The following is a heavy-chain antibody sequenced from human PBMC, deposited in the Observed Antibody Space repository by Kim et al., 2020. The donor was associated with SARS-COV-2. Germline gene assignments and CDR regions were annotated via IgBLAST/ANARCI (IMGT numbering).Heavy chain of an antibody. Sequence: GGSLRLSCAASGFTFSSYAMSWVRQAPGKGLEWVSAISGSGGSTYYADSVKGRFTISRDNSKNTLYLQMNSLRAEDTAVYYCAKRASYYDSSGPPHWYFDLWGRSTLVTVSS. J-gene: IGHJ2*01. D-gene: IGHD3-22*01. V-gene: IGHV3-23*01. CDR2: ISGSGGST. CDR3: AKRASYYDSSGPPHWYFDL. CDR1: GFTFSSYA.